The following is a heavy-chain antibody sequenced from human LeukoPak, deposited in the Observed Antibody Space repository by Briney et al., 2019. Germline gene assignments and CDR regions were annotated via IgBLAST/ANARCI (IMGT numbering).Heavy chain of an antibody. CDR3: ATVGYCSSTSCPDYYYYYMDV. D-gene: IGHD2-2*01. Sequence: ASVKVSCKASGYTFTSYYMHWVRQAPGQGLEWMGIINPSGGSTSYAQKFQGRVTITADESTSTAYMELSSLRSEDTAVYYCATVGYCSSTSCPDYYYYYMDVWGKGTTVTISS. CDR2: INPSGGST. J-gene: IGHJ6*03. CDR1: GYTFTSYY. V-gene: IGHV1-46*01.